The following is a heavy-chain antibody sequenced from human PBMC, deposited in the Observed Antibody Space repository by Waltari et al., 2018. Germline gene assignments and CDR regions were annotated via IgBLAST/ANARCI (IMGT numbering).Heavy chain of an antibody. Sequence: QLQLQESGPGLVKPSETLSLTCTVSGASIRSSNYYWGWIRQPPGKGLEWIGSIYYSGNTYSNPSRKSRVTISVDTSKNQFSLELTSVTAADTAVYYCASSKDYYDSTGYTFDFWGQGTLVTVSS. V-gene: IGHV4-39*07. CDR3: ASSKDYYDSTGYTFDF. CDR2: IYYSGNT. J-gene: IGHJ4*02. CDR1: GASIRSSNYY. D-gene: IGHD3-22*01.